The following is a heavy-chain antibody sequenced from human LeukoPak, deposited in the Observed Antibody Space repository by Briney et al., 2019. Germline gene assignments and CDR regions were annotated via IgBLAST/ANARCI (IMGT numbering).Heavy chain of an antibody. CDR1: GYTFTSYA. D-gene: IGHD3-10*01. CDR2: INAGNGNT. Sequence: GASVKVSCKASGYTFTSYAMHWVRQAPGQRLEWMGCINAGNGNTKYSQKFQGRVTITRDTSASTAYMELSSLRSEDTAVYYCARSVGSGSYLGSWFDPWGQGTLVTVSS. CDR3: ARSVGSGSYLGSWFDP. V-gene: IGHV1-3*01. J-gene: IGHJ5*02.